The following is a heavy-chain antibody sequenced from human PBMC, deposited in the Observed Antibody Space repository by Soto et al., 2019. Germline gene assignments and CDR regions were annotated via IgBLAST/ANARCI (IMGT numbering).Heavy chain of an antibody. D-gene: IGHD2-21*01. CDR1: GYPFTSSG. CDR2: ISAYNGNT. CDR3: ATDPYCGSAPGCSALDA. J-gene: IGHJ6*02. V-gene: IGHV1-18*04. Sequence: QVHLVQSGGEVKKPGASVKVSCKASGYPFTSSGFSWVRQAPGQGLEWMGWISAYNGNTLYAQKFKGSVTMTTDTTTSPAYMELGSLRSDDTAVYYCATDPYCGSAPGCSALDAWGQGTTVTVSS.